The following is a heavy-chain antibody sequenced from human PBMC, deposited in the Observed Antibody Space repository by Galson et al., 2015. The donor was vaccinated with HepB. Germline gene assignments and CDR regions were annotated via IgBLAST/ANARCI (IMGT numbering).Heavy chain of an antibody. CDR3: ATFQPPITIFGVVTKNWFDP. CDR1: GYTLTELS. CDR2: FDPEDGET. V-gene: IGHV1-24*01. D-gene: IGHD3-3*01. J-gene: IGHJ5*02. Sequence: SVKVSCKVSGYTLTELSMHWVRQAPGKGLEWMGGFDPEDGETIYAQKFQGRVTMTEDTSTDTAYMELSSLRSEDTAVYYCATFQPPITIFGVVTKNWFDPWGQGTLVTVSS.